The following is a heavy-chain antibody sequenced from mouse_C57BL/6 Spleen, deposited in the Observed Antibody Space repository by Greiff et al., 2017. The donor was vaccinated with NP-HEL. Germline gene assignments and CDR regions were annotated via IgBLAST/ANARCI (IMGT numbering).Heavy chain of an antibody. V-gene: IGHV1-64*01. CDR3: ASSYYGNPYYYAMDY. D-gene: IGHD2-10*01. CDR1: GYTFTSYW. J-gene: IGHJ4*01. CDR2: IHPNSGST. Sequence: QVQLKQPGAELVKPGASVKLSCKASGYTFTSYWMHWVKQRPGQGLEWIGMIHPNSGSTNYNVKFKSKATLTVDKSSSTAYMQLSSLTSEDSAVYYCASSYYGNPYYYAMDYWGQGTSVTVSS.